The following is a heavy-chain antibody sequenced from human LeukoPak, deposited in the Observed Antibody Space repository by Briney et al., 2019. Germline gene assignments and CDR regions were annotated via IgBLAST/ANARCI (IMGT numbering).Heavy chain of an antibody. J-gene: IGHJ3*02. CDR2: IYHSGST. V-gene: IGHV4-4*02. Sequence: PSGTLSLTCAVSGGSISSSNWWSWVRQPPGKGLEWIGEIYHSGSTNYNPSLKSRVTISVDKSKNQFSLKLSSVTAADTAVYYCARMYGLITFGGVIVSGDAFDIWGQGTMVTVSS. CDR3: ARMYGLITFGGVIVSGDAFDI. CDR1: GGSISSSNW. D-gene: IGHD3-16*02.